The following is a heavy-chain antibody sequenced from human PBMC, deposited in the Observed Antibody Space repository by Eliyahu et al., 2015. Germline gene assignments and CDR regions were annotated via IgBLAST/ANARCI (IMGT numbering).Heavy chain of an antibody. J-gene: IGHJ4*02. D-gene: IGHD3-22*01. CDR2: IYYSGHS. CDR1: XGXISNTRSY. CDR3: ARVRDSSGYYTIDY. Sequence: QLHLQESDPGLVKPSETLSLTCSVPXGXISNTRSYWGXIRQPPGKGLEWIATIYYSGHSFSNSSLKTRLTISVDTSQNQFSLKLRSVTAADTAVYYCARVRDSSGYYTIDYWGQGTLVTVSS. V-gene: IGHV4-39*01.